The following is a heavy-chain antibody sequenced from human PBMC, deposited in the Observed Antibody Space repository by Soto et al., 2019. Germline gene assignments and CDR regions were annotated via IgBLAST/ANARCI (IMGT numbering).Heavy chain of an antibody. CDR1: GFSLTNTGVT. Sequence: QITLKESGPSLVKPTQTLTLTCTFSGFSLTNTGVTVGWIRQPPGKALEWLALVYWHDDKRYNPSLRNRLTIAKDTSKNRVVLTLANVGPVDTATYYCAHSHFEILTGPFDSLGRGTLGTVAS. CDR2: VYWHDDK. CDR3: AHSHFEILTGPFDS. J-gene: IGHJ5*01. V-gene: IGHV2-5*01. D-gene: IGHD3-9*01.